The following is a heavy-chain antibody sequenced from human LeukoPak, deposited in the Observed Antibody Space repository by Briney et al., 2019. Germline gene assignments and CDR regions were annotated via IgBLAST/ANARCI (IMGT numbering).Heavy chain of an antibody. Sequence: GASVKVSCEPSGYTFSGSYIYWARQAPGQRLEWMGWINPNSVDTHYAQNFQRRVTMTSDTSITTAYMELSSLRSDDTGVYYCARGFYGMDVWGQGTTVTVSS. CDR2: INPNSVDT. V-gene: IGHV1-2*02. CDR1: GYTFSGSY. J-gene: IGHJ6*02. CDR3: ARGFYGMDV.